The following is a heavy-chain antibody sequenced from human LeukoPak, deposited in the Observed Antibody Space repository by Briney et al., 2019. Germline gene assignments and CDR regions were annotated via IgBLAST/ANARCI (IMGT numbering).Heavy chain of an antibody. J-gene: IGHJ1*01. Sequence: GGSLRLSCAASGFSFNTYAMSWVRQAPGKGLEWVSEISNTGGSTYYADSVKGRFTISRDKSKNTLSLQMNSLRAEDTAVYYCAQQVGYCSSGSCYFTYWGQGTLVTVSS. D-gene: IGHD2-15*01. V-gene: IGHV3-23*01. CDR3: AQQVGYCSSGSCYFTY. CDR1: GFSFNTYA. CDR2: ISNTGGST.